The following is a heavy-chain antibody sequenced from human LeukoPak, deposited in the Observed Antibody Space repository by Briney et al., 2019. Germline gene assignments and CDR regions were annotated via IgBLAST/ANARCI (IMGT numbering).Heavy chain of an antibody. J-gene: IGHJ4*02. V-gene: IGHV1-58*01. Sequence: TSVKVSCKASGFTFTSSAVQWVRQARGQRLEWIGWIVVGSGNTNYAQKFQERVTITRDMSTSTAYMELSSLRSEDTAVYYCAARYSGYEKDYWGQGTLVTVSS. D-gene: IGHD5-12*01. CDR3: AARYSGYEKDY. CDR1: GFTFTSSA. CDR2: IVVGSGNT.